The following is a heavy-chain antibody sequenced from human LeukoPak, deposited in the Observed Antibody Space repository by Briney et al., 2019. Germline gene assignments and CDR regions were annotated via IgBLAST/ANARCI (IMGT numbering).Heavy chain of an antibody. Sequence: GGSLRLSCAASGFTFSSYAMSWVRQAPGKGLEWVSAISGSGGSTYYADSVKGRFTISRDNSKNTLYLQMNSLRAEDTAVYYCAKDRGHYSSSWNYFDYWGQGALVTVSS. CDR3: AKDRGHYSSSWNYFDY. J-gene: IGHJ4*02. CDR1: GFTFSSYA. CDR2: ISGSGGST. V-gene: IGHV3-23*01. D-gene: IGHD6-13*01.